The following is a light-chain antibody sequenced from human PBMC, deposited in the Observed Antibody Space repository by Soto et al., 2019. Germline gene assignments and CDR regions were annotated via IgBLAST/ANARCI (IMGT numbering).Light chain of an antibody. CDR1: SSDVGGFNF. J-gene: IGLJ1*01. Sequence: QFVLTQPASVSGSPGQSITISCTGTSSDVGGFNFVSWYQQHPGKAPKVVIYEVINRPSGISNRFSGSKSDNTASLTISGLQAKDEAEYYCSSYRSGSILYVFGTGTKVTVL. CDR3: SSYRSGSILYV. V-gene: IGLV2-14*01. CDR2: EVI.